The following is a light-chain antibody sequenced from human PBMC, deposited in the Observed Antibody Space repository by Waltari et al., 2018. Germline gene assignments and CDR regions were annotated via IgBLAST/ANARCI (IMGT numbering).Light chain of an antibody. CDR1: QDIRSS. CDR3: QQYYNTPPWT. Sequence: DIQMTQSPSSLSASVGDRVTITCRASQDIRSSLVWYQQKPGKAPKLLLFAASRLESGVPSRFSGSGSGTEYTLTISSLQPEDFATYDCQQYYNTPPWTFGQGTKVEIK. J-gene: IGKJ1*01. V-gene: IGKV1-NL1*01. CDR2: AAS.